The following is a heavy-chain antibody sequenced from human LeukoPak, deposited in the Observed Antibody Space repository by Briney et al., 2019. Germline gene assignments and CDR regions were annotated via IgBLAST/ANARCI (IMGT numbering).Heavy chain of an antibody. CDR2: IVVGSGNT. CDR3: AADHQIFSGAFDI. Sequence: GASVKVSCKASGFTFTSSAMQWVRQARGQRLEWIGWIVVGSGNTNYAQKFQERVTITRGMSTSTAYMEMSSLRSEDTAVYYCAADHQIFSGAFDIWGQGTMVTVSS. V-gene: IGHV1-58*02. CDR1: GFTFTSSA. D-gene: IGHD7-27*01. J-gene: IGHJ3*02.